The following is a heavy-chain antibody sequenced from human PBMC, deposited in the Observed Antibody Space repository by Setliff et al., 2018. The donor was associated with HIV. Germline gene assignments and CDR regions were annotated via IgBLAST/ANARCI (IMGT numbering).Heavy chain of an antibody. CDR2: INHSGST. D-gene: IGHD4-4*01. V-gene: IGHV4-34*01. CDR1: GGSLSGYY. CDR3: ARGRMATVLIGNWIDP. J-gene: IGHJ5*02. Sequence: KPSETLSLTCAVYGGSLSGYYWTWIRQPPGKGLEWIGEINHSGSTNYNPSLKSRVTISIDTSKNQFSLKLSSVTAADTAMYYCARGRMATVLIGNWIDPWGQGSLVTVSS.